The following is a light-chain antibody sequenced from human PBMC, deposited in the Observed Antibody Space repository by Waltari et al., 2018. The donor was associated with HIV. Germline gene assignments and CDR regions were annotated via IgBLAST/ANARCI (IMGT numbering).Light chain of an antibody. CDR2: KAS. Sequence: DIQMTQSPSTLSASVGDRVTIACRASQNIINWLAWYQQKPGKAPKLLIYKASTLESGVPSRFSGSGYGTEFTLTINGLQPDDFATYFCQHYNGYLYTFAQGTKLEIK. CDR1: QNIINW. CDR3: QHYNGYLYT. J-gene: IGKJ2*01. V-gene: IGKV1-5*03.